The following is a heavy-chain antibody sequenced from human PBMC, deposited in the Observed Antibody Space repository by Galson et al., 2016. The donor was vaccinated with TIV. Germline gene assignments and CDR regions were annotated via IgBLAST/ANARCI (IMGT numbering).Heavy chain of an antibody. V-gene: IGHV3-66*02. Sequence: SLRLSCAASGLIVTSNSMTWVRQAPGKGLEWVALIYDDGSTIYADSVKGRFTISRDNSKNMLYLQMTSLRADDTAFYYCARDGRQCGNKCYLRYYYGMDVGGRGTT. CDR3: ARDGRQCGNKCYLRYYYGMDV. CDR1: GLIVTSNS. D-gene: IGHD4-23*01. J-gene: IGHJ6*02. CDR2: IYDDGST.